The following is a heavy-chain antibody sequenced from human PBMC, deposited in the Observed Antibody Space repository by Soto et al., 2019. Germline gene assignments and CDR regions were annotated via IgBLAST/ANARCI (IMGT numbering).Heavy chain of an antibody. V-gene: IGHV4-4*02. CDR3: ARDPGRAVALD. CDR2: IYHSGST. Sequence: PSETLSLTCSVPGGSISGSSWWSWIRQSPGKGLEWIGEIYHSGSTNYNPSLKSRVSISVDTSKNQFSLEIYSVTASDTAIYYCARDPGRAVALDWGEGTLVT. CDR1: GGSISGSSW. D-gene: IGHD6-19*01. J-gene: IGHJ4*02.